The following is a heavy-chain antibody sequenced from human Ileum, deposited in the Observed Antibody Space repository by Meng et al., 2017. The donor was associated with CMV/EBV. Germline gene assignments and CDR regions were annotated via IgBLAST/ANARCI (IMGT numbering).Heavy chain of an antibody. Sequence: GSLSLTCTVSGGSISSYYWSWIRQPPGKGLEWIGYIYYSGSTNYNPSLKSRVTISIDTSKNQFSLKLSAVTAADTAVYYCARFGSYNWFDPWGQGTLVTVSS. CDR1: GGSISSYY. J-gene: IGHJ5*02. D-gene: IGHD3-10*01. CDR3: ARFGSYNWFDP. V-gene: IGHV4-59*01. CDR2: IYYSGST.